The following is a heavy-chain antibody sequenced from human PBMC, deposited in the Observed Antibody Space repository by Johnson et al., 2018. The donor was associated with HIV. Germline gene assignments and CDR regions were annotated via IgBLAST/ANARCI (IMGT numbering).Heavy chain of an antibody. CDR2: IWYDGSNK. D-gene: IGHD1-26*01. J-gene: IGHJ3*02. V-gene: IGHV3-33*06. CDR1: GFTLSSYG. CDR3: AKAEGATSAFDI. Sequence: QVQLVESGGGVVQPGRSLTLSCTASGFTLSSYGIHWVRQAPGKGLEWVAVIWYDGSNKYYADSVKGRFTISRDNSKNTLYLQMNSLRAEDTAVYYCAKAEGATSAFDIWGQGTMVTVSS.